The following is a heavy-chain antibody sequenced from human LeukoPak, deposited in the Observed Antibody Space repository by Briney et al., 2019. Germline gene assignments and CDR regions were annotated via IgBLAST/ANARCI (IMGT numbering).Heavy chain of an antibody. Sequence: GGSLRLSCAASGFTFSSYAMSWVRQAPAKGLEWVSAVSGSGYNTYYADSVKGRFTISRDNSKNTVYVQMNSLRAEDTAIYYCAKSPWLGPFDIWGQGTMVTVSS. J-gene: IGHJ3*02. D-gene: IGHD6-19*01. V-gene: IGHV3-23*01. CDR1: GFTFSSYA. CDR2: VSGSGYNT. CDR3: AKSPWLGPFDI.